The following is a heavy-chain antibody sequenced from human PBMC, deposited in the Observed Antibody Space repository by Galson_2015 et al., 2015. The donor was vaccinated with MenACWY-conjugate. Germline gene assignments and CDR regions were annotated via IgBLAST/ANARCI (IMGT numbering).Heavy chain of an antibody. Sequence: ETLSLTCTVSGGSISSRGYYWGWIRQPPGKGLEWIGSIYYSGSTYYKSSLKSRVTISLDTSKNQVSLKLSSVTAADTAVYYCARACSSTTCPNWFDPWGQGTLVTVSS. V-gene: IGHV4-39*07. CDR1: GGSISSRGYY. CDR2: IYYSGST. D-gene: IGHD2-2*01. CDR3: ARACSSTTCPNWFDP. J-gene: IGHJ5*02.